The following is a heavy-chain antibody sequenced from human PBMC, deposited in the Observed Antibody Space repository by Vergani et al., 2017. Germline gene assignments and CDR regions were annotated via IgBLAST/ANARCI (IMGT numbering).Heavy chain of an antibody. Sequence: EVQLVESGGGIVKPGGSLRLSCVASGFSFGNALMNWVRRTPGKGLEWVGRIKSTFDRGTTDYAAAVKGRFTISRDDSKNTLFLQMNGLKTEDIGVYYCTTDPRYCGDGSCYWLRDHHYYGMDVWGQGTTVTVSS. CDR1: GFSFGNAL. CDR3: TTDPRYCGDGSCYWLRDHHYYGMDV. D-gene: IGHD2-21*01. J-gene: IGHJ6*02. V-gene: IGHV3-15*07. CDR2: IKSTFDRGTT.